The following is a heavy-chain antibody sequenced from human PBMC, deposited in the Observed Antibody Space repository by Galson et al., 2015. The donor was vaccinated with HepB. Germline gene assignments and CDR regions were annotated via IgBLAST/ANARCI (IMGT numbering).Heavy chain of an antibody. J-gene: IGHJ6*03. V-gene: IGHV3-49*03. CDR1: GFTFGDYA. Sequence: SLRLSCAASGFTFGDYAMSWFRQAPGKGLEWVGFIRSKAYGGTTEYAASVKGRFTISRDDSKSIAYLQMNSLKTEDTAVYYCTREVMGWLRSGQINYYYYYYMDVWGKGTTVTVSS. CDR2: IRSKAYGGTT. CDR3: TREVMGWLRSGQINYYYYYYMDV. D-gene: IGHD5-12*01.